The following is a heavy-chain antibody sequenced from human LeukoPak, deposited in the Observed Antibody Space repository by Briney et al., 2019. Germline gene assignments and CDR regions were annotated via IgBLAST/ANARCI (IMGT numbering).Heavy chain of an antibody. CDR3: ARIRDGYNDAYDI. CDR2: INPGGDNT. V-gene: IGHV1-46*01. D-gene: IGHD5-24*01. CDR1: GYTFTNYY. Sequence: ASVKVSCKASGYTFTNYYMHWVRQAPGQGLEWMGLINPGGDNTNYAQNFQGRVTMTRDTSAGTVYMELSSLRSEDTAIYYCARIRDGYNDAYDIWGQGTVVTVPS. J-gene: IGHJ3*02.